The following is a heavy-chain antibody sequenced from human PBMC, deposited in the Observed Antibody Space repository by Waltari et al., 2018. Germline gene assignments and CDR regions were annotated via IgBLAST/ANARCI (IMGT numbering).Heavy chain of an antibody. D-gene: IGHD3-10*01. V-gene: IGHV3-48*04. CDR3: ARDLSVIDY. CDR2: ISSSSSTI. Sequence: EVQLVESGGGLVQPGGSLRLSCAASGFTFSSYSMHWVRQAPGKGLEWVSYISSSSSTIYYADSVKGRFTISRDNAKNSLYLQMNSLRAEDTAVYYCARDLSVIDYWGQGTLVTVSS. J-gene: IGHJ4*02. CDR1: GFTFSSYS.